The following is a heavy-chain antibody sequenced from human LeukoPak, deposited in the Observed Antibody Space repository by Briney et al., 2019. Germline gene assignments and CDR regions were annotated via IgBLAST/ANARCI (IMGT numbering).Heavy chain of an antibody. D-gene: IGHD3-9*01. CDR1: GGTFSSYA. V-gene: IGHV1-69*04. J-gene: IGHJ4*02. Sequence: SVKVSCKASGGTFSSYAISWVRQARGQGLEWMGRIIPILGIANYAQKFQGRVTITADKSTSTAYMELSSLRSEDTAVYYCASHYDILTGYSDYWGQGTLVTVSS. CDR2: IIPILGIA. CDR3: ASHYDILTGYSDY.